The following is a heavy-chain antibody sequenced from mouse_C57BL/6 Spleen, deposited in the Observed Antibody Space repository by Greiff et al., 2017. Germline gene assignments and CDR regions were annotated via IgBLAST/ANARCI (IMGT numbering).Heavy chain of an antibody. V-gene: IGHV1-19*01. CDR2: INPYNGGT. J-gene: IGHJ1*03. CDR3: ARRTAQATEWYFDV. Sequence: EVQLQESGPVLVKPGASVKMSCKASGYTFTDYYMNWVKQSHGKSLEWIGVINPYNGGTSYNQKFKGKATLTVDKSSSTAYMELNSLTSEDSAVYYCARRTAQATEWYFDVWGTGTTVTVSS. D-gene: IGHD3-2*02. CDR1: GYTFTDYY.